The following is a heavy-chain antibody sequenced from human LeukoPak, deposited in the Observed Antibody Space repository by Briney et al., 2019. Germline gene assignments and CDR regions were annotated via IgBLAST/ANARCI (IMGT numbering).Heavy chain of an antibody. V-gene: IGHV3-23*01. CDR1: GFTFSSNV. D-gene: IGHD3-9*01. Sequence: GGSLRLSCAASGFTFSSNVMSWVRQAPGKGLEWVSTISDNGGSTYYPDSVKGRFTISRDNAKNSLYLQMNSLRAEDTAVYYCAAYYDILTGYYRYWGQGTLVIVSS. CDR3: AAYYDILTGYYRY. J-gene: IGHJ4*02. CDR2: ISDNGGST.